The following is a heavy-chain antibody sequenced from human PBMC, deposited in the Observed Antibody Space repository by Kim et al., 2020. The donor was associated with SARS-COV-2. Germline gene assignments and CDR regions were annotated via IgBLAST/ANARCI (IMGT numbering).Heavy chain of an antibody. V-gene: IGHV4-31*03. CDR3: AHLGTRYDY. CDR2: IYYSGSA. J-gene: IGHJ4*02. Sequence: SETLSLTCTVSGGSISSGGTYWSWIRQHPGKGLEWIGHIYYSGSAYYNPSLQSRVTISVDTSKNQFFLRLSSVTAADTAVYYCAHLGTRYDYWGQGTLVT. CDR1: GGSISSGGTY. D-gene: IGHD3-10*01.